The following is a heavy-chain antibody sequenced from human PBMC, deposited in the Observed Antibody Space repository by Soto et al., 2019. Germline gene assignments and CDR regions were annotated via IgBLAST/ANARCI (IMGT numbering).Heavy chain of an antibody. J-gene: IGHJ6*03. CDR1: SGSISSSNW. CDR2: IYHSGST. Sequence: PSETLSLTCAVSSGSISSSNWWSWVRQPPGKGLEWIGEIYHSGSTNYNPSLKSRVTISVDKSKNQFSLKLSSVTAADTAVYYCASHYGDYYYMDVWGKGTTVTVSS. D-gene: IGHD4-17*01. V-gene: IGHV4-4*02. CDR3: ASHYGDYYYMDV.